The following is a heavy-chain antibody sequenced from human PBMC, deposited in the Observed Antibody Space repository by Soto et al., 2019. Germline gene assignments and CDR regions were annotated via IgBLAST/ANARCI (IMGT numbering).Heavy chain of an antibody. J-gene: IGHJ6*02. CDR1: EFTFSNYG. D-gene: IGHD3-10*01. Sequence: QVQLVESGGGVVQPGRSLRLSCAASEFTFSNYGMHWVRQAPGKGVEWVAVILNDGSNRYHADSVKDRFTISKDNSKNTLYLQMSSLRAEDTAVYYCARDDEYSGNGMDVWGQGTTVTVS. CDR3: ARDDEYSGNGMDV. CDR2: ILNDGSNR. V-gene: IGHV3-33*01.